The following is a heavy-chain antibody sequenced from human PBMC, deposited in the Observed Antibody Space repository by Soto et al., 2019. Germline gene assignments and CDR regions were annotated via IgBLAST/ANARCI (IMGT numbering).Heavy chain of an antibody. CDR2: INSDGSST. CDR1: GFTFSSYW. D-gene: IGHD5-18*01. CDR3: ARERGYSYGYYDY. J-gene: IGHJ4*02. Sequence: GGSLRLSCAASGFTFSSYWMHWVRQAPGKGLVWVSRINSDGSSTSYADSVKGRFTISRDNAKNTLYLQMNSLRAEDMAVYYCARERGYSYGYYDYWGQGTLVTVSS. V-gene: IGHV3-74*01.